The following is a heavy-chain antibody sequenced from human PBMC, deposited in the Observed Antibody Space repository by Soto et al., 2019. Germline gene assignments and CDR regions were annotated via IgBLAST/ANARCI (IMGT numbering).Heavy chain of an antibody. CDR3: AKDSSSWTLDY. CDR2: ISWNSGSI. J-gene: IGHJ4*02. Sequence: GWSLRLSCASSGFTFGDYAMHGVRPAPGKGLEWVSGISWNSGSIGYADSVKGRFTISIDNAKNSLYLQMNSLRAEDTALYYCAKDSSSWTLDYWGQGTLVTVSS. V-gene: IGHV3-9*01. D-gene: IGHD6-13*01. CDR1: GFTFGDYA.